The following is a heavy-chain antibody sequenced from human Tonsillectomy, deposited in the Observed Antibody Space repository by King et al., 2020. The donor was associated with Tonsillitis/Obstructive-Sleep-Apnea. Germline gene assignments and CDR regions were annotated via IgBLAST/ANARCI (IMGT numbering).Heavy chain of an antibody. Sequence: VQLVESGGGVVQPGRSLRLSCAASGFTFSNFGIHWVRQAPGKGLEWVAVISFDGSNKQYADSVKGRFTISRDNSKNTLFLQMNRLRAEDTAVYYCAKDGWDDIVVVPAAIRDYYYYFMDVWGKGTTVTVSS. J-gene: IGHJ6*03. D-gene: IGHD2-2*01. CDR2: ISFDGSNK. V-gene: IGHV3-30*18. CDR3: AKDGWDDIVVVPAAIRDYYYYFMDV. CDR1: GFTFSNFG.